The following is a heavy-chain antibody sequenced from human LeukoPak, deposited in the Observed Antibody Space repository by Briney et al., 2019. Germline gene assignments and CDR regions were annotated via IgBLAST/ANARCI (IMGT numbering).Heavy chain of an antibody. Sequence: ASVKVSCKASGYTFTSYGISWVRQAPGQGLEWMGWITVYNGNTNYAQKIQGRVTMTTDTSTTTAYMELRSLRSDDTAVYYCATYYDSSGYRAEYFQQWGQGTLVTVSS. D-gene: IGHD3-22*01. CDR2: ITVYNGNT. V-gene: IGHV1-18*01. CDR1: GYTFTSYG. CDR3: ATYYDSSGYRAEYFQQ. J-gene: IGHJ1*01.